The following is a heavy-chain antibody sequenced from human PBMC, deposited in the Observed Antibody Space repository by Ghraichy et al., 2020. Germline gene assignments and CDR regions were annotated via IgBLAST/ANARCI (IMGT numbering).Heavy chain of an antibody. CDR2: ISYGANNK. Sequence: LSLTCAASGFILNNYGMHWVRQAPGKGLEWVAIISYGANNKHYADSVKDRFSVSTDNSKNTVYLQMNNLAPEDTAVYYCARLGVAAGYYFYGMDIWGKGTTVIVSS. V-gene: IGHV3-30*03. CDR3: ARLGVAAGYYFYGMDI. CDR1: GFILNNYG. D-gene: IGHD3-16*01. J-gene: IGHJ6*04.